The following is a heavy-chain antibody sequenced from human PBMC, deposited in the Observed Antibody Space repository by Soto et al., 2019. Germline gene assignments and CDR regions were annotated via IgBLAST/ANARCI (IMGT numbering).Heavy chain of an antibody. D-gene: IGHD1-26*01. CDR1: GFTFSSYW. CDR3: TTSPHRDSERVFV. CDR2: IKQDGTEK. J-gene: IGHJ6*02. V-gene: IGHV3-7*01. Sequence: GGSLRLSCAASGFTFSSYWMRWVRRTPGKGLEWVANIKQDGTEKYYVDSVRGRLTVSRDNAKSSLYLQMNSLRVEDTAVYYCTTSPHRDSERVFVWGQGTTVTVSS.